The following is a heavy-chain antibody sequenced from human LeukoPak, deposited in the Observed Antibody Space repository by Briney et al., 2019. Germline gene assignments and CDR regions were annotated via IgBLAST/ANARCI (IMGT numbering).Heavy chain of an antibody. D-gene: IGHD2-21*01. Sequence: PGTSLRLSCAASGFTFTSYTMHWVRQPPGQGLEWVAATSYDGGNRYYADYVKGRFTISRDNSNNTLFLQMKSLRPEDTAVYFCARKSLWFKYYDNWGQGIWVTVSS. CDR1: GFTFTSYT. CDR3: ARKSLWFKYYDN. V-gene: IGHV3-30*01. CDR2: TSYDGGNR. J-gene: IGHJ4*02.